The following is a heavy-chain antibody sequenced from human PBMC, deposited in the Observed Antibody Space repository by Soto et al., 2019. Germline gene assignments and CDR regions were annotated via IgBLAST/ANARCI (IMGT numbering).Heavy chain of an antibody. CDR2: SYYSGTT. V-gene: IGHV4-39*01. CDR3: KTRYNWNDKYFDP. Sequence: KPSETLSLTCTVSGASISVHSYYWTWIRQPPGKGLEWIGSSYYSGTTYFNPSLKSRATISVDTSKNQFSLRLTSVTAADTAIYYCKTRYNWNDKYFDPWGPGALVTVSS. CDR1: GASISVHSYY. J-gene: IGHJ5*02. D-gene: IGHD1-20*01.